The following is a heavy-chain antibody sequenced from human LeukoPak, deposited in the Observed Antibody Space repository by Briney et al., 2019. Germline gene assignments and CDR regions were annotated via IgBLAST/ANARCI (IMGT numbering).Heavy chain of an antibody. V-gene: IGHV4-31*03. CDR3: ARGGDRRGFDY. CDR2: IYDSGTT. J-gene: IGHJ4*02. Sequence: TSETLSLTCTVSGGSISNGGYYWSWIRQHPGKGLEWIGYIYDSGTTYHNPALQSRVTISVDTSDNQFSLKLRSLTAADTAVYYCARGGDRRGFDYWGQGTLVTVSS. CDR1: GGSISNGGYY. D-gene: IGHD1-14*01.